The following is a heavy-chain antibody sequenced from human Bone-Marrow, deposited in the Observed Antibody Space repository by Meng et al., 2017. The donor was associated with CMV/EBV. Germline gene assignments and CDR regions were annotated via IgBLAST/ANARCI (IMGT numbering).Heavy chain of an antibody. J-gene: IGHJ4*02. V-gene: IGHV4-4*07. CDR3: ARGLGSGSYSDY. Sequence: GSLRLSCTVSGGSISSYYWSWIRQPAGKGLEWIGRIYTSGSTNYNPSLKSRVTISVDTSKNQFSLKLSSVTAADTAVYYCARGLGSGSYSDYWGQGTLVTVSS. D-gene: IGHD3-10*01. CDR1: GGSISSYY. CDR2: IYTSGST.